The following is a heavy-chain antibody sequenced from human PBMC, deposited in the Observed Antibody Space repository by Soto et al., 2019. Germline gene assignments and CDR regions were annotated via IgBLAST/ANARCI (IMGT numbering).Heavy chain of an antibody. V-gene: IGHV5-51*01. J-gene: IGHJ6*02. D-gene: IGHD6-19*01. Sequence: GESLKISCKGSGYSFTSYWIGWVRQMPGKGLEWMGIIYPGDSDTRYSPSFQGQVTISADKSISTAYLQWSSLKASDTAMYYCATGIAVAGKVYYYGMGVWGQGTTVTVSS. CDR3: ATGIAVAGKVYYYGMGV. CDR1: GYSFTSYW. CDR2: IYPGDSDT.